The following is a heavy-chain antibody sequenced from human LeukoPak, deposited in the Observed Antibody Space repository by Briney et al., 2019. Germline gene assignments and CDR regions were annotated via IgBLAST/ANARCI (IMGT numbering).Heavy chain of an antibody. CDR2: IGTHTGNT. CDR1: GDSFNDYG. V-gene: IGHV1-18*01. Sequence: ASVKVSCKASGDSFNDYGISWVRQAPGQGLEWMGWIGTHTGNTKYAENLQSSVTLTTDTSMNTPYMELRSLRSDDTAVYYCARDYFASGSTYVWFDPWGQGTLVTVSS. J-gene: IGHJ5*02. D-gene: IGHD2-15*01. CDR3: ARDYFASGSTYVWFDP.